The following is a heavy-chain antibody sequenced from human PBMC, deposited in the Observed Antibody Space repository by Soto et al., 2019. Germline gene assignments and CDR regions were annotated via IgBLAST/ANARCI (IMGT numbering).Heavy chain of an antibody. V-gene: IGHV3-30*18. Sequence: LRLSCAASGFTFSSYGMHWVRQAPGKGLEWVAVISYDGSNKYYADSVKGRFTISRDNSKNTLYLQMNSLRAEDTAVYYCAKDLEFVSGETPNWGQGTMVTVYS. J-gene: IGHJ4*02. CDR2: ISYDGSNK. CDR1: GFTFSSYG. CDR3: AKDLEFVSGETPN. D-gene: IGHD3-10*01.